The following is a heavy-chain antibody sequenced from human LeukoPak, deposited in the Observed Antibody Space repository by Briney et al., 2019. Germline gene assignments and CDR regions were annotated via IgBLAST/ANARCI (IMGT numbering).Heavy chain of an antibody. CDR2: IYTSGST. CDR3: ARAIAAAGFDAFDI. D-gene: IGHD6-13*01. J-gene: IGHJ3*02. CDR1: GDSISSYY. V-gene: IGHV4-4*07. Sequence: SETLSLTCTVSGDSISSYYWSWIRQPAGKGLEWIGRIYTSGSTNSNPSLKGRVTMSVDTSKNQFSLKLTSVTAADTAVYYCARAIAAAGFDAFDIWGQGTMVTVSS.